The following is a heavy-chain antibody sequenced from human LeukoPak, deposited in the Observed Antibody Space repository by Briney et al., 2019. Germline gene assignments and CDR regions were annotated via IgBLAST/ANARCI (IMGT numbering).Heavy chain of an antibody. CDR2: IFYSGRT. V-gene: IGHV4-59*01. Sequence: SETLSLTCTVSGVSISSYYWSWIRQPPGKGLEWIGYIFYSGRTSYNPSLKSRVTTSLDTSKNQFSLMLSSVTAADTAFYYCARAGGGNTAMDLDYWGQGTLVTVSS. CDR3: ARAGGGNTAMDLDY. D-gene: IGHD5-18*01. J-gene: IGHJ4*02. CDR1: GVSISSYY.